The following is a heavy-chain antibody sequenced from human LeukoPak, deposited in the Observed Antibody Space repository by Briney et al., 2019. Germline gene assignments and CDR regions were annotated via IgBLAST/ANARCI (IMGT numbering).Heavy chain of an antibody. J-gene: IGHJ4*02. CDR3: ARMYSSSSWILDY. D-gene: IGHD6-6*01. CDR1: GFTFSSYS. Sequence: GGSLRLSCAASGFTFSSYSMNWVRQAPGKGLEWVSSISSSSSYIYYADSVKGRFTISRDNAKNSLYLQMNSLRAEDTAVYYCARMYSSSSWILDYWGQGTLVTVSS. CDR2: ISSSSSYI. V-gene: IGHV3-21*01.